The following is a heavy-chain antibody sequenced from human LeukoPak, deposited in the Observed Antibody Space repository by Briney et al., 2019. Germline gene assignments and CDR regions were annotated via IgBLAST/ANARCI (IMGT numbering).Heavy chain of an antibody. J-gene: IGHJ3*02. CDR3: AKGYSSSWSYPLDAFDI. Sequence: GGSLRLSCAASGFTFSGYGMHRVRQAPGKELEWVAFIRYDGTNKYYADSVKGRFTISRDNSKNTLYLQMNSLRAEDTALYYCAKGYSSSWSYPLDAFDIRGQGTMVTVSS. D-gene: IGHD6-13*01. CDR2: IRYDGTNK. CDR1: GFTFSGYG. V-gene: IGHV3-30*02.